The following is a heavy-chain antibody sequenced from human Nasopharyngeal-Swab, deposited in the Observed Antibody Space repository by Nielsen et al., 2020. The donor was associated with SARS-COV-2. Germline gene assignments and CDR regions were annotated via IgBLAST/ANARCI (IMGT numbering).Heavy chain of an antibody. Sequence: SLKISCAASGFTFDDYAIHWVRQAPGKGLEWVSGISWNSGSIGYADSVKGRFTISRDNAKNSLYLQMNSLRAEDTALYYCAKDFGGATDYWGQGTLVTVSS. CDR1: GFTFDDYA. D-gene: IGHD3-10*01. CDR3: AKDFGGATDY. V-gene: IGHV3-9*01. CDR2: ISWNSGSI. J-gene: IGHJ4*02.